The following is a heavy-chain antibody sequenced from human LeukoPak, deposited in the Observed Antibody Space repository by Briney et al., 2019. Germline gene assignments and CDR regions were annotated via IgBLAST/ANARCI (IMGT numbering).Heavy chain of an antibody. CDR1: GFTVSSNY. V-gene: IGHV3-66*01. J-gene: IGHJ4*02. Sequence: GGSLRLSCEASGFTVSSNYMSWVRQAPGKGLEWVSVIYSGGNTYYADSVKGRFTISRDSSKNTLHLQMNSLRAEDTAVYYCASGFWSGYYSPPYYWGQGTLVTVSS. D-gene: IGHD3-3*01. CDR3: ASGFWSGYYSPPYY. CDR2: IYSGGNT.